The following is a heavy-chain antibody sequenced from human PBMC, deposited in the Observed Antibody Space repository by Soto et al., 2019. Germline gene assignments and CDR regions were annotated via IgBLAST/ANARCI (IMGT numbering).Heavy chain of an antibody. CDR2: IDPSDSYT. J-gene: IGHJ5*02. D-gene: IGHD6-13*01. Sequence: PGESLKISCKGSGYSFTSYWISWVRQMPGKGLEWMGRIDPSDSYTNYSPSFQGHVTISADKSISTAYLQWSSLKASDTAMYYCARHAVAAALLQQNWFDPWGQGTLVTVSS. V-gene: IGHV5-10-1*01. CDR3: ARHAVAAALLQQNWFDP. CDR1: GYSFTSYW.